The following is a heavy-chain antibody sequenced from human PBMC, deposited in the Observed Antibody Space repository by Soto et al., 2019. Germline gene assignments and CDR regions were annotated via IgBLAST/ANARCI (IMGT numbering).Heavy chain of an antibody. V-gene: IGHV4-61*01. CDR2: MYYTGVT. CDR1: GGSVRRGNHF. Sequence: VQLQESGPGLLKSSETLSLTCSVSGGSVRRGNHFWNWIRQPPGRGLDWLGYMYYTGVTNYNPSPKGRVSMSVDTSKDQFSLNLTSLTAADTAVYYCARGGEPLGYYGLDVWGQGTTVTVSS. J-gene: IGHJ6*02. CDR3: ARGGEPLGYYGLDV.